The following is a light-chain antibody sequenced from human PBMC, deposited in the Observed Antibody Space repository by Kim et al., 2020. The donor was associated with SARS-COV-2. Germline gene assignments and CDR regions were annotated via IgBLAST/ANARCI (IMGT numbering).Light chain of an antibody. Sequence: EPASISCRSSQSLLHSNGYNYLDWYLQKPGQSPQLLIYLGSNRASGVPDRFSGSGSGTDFTLKISRVEAEYVGVYYCMQALQTPYTFGQGTKLEI. CDR3: MQALQTPYT. CDR1: QSLLHSNGYNY. J-gene: IGKJ2*01. CDR2: LGS. V-gene: IGKV2-28*01.